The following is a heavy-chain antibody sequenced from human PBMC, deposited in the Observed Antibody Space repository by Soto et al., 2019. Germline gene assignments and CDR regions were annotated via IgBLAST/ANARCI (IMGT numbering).Heavy chain of an antibody. CDR3: ARGYDYDSGGYLFDY. V-gene: IGHV4-31*03. CDR2: IYYSGST. Sequence: SETLSLTCSVSGGSVSSNIYYWTWIRQHPGKGPEWIGHIYYSGSTYYNPSLKSRVTISLDMSKNQFSLKLASVSAADTAVYYCARGYDYDSGGYLFDYWGQGTLVTVS. CDR1: GGSVSSNIYY. D-gene: IGHD3-22*01. J-gene: IGHJ4*02.